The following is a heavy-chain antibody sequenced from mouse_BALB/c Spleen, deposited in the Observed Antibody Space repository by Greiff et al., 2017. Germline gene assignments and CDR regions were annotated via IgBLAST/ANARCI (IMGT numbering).Heavy chain of an antibody. D-gene: IGHD4-1*01. CDR3: ARSELTGYYWYFDV. Sequence: QVQLQQPGAELVKPGASVKLSCKASGYTFTSYWMHWVKQRPGQGLEWIGEINPSNGRTNYNEKFKSKATLTVDKSSSTAYMQLSSLTSEDSAVYYCARSELTGYYWYFDVWGAGTTVTVSS. CDR1: GYTFTSYW. V-gene: IGHV1S81*02. J-gene: IGHJ1*01. CDR2: INPSNGRT.